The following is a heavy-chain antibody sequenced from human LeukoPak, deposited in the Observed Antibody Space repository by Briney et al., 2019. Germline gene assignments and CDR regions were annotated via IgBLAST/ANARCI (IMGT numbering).Heavy chain of an antibody. Sequence: ASVKVSCKASGYTLTSYDINWVRQATGQGLEWMGWMNPNSGNTGYAQKFQGRVTITRNTSISTAYMELSSLRSEDTAVYYCARVSKMVRGANGYWGQGTLVTVSS. J-gene: IGHJ4*02. CDR1: GYTLTSYD. CDR3: ARVSKMVRGANGY. V-gene: IGHV1-8*03. D-gene: IGHD3-10*01. CDR2: MNPNSGNT.